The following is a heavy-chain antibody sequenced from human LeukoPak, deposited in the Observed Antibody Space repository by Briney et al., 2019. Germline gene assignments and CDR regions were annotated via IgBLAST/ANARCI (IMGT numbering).Heavy chain of an antibody. CDR1: GGSFSGYY. CDR2: INHSGST. V-gene: IGHV4-34*01. Sequence: SETLSLTCTVYGGSFSGYYWSWIRQPPGKGLEWIGEINHSGSTNYNPSLKSRVTISVDTSKNQFSLKLSSVTAADTAVYYCARVDTAMEIALYYFDYWGQGTLVTVSS. J-gene: IGHJ4*02. CDR3: ARVDTAMEIALYYFDY. D-gene: IGHD5-18*01.